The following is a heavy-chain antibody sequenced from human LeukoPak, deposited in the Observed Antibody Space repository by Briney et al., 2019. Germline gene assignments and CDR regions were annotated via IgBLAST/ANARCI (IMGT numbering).Heavy chain of an antibody. J-gene: IGHJ5*02. V-gene: IGHV3-48*03. CDR2: ISSSGSTI. D-gene: IGHD2-15*01. Sequence: SGGSLRLSCAASGFTFSSYYMNWVRQAPGKGLEWVLYISSSGSTIYYADSVKGRFTISRDNAKNSLYLQMNSLRAEDTAVYYCARVVVVVAATAGWFDPWGQGTLVTVSS. CDR1: GFTFSSYY. CDR3: ARVVVVVAATAGWFDP.